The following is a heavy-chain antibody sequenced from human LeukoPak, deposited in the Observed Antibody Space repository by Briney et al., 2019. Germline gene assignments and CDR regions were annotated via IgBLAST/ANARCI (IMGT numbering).Heavy chain of an antibody. D-gene: IGHD2-2*01. CDR2: ISSSSSYI. CDR3: ARVQSYCSSTSCYDVYYYYYMDV. Sequence: PGGSLRLSCAASGFTFSSYSMNWVRQAPGKGLEWVSSISSSSSYIYYADSVKGRFTISRDNAKNSLYLQMNSLRAEDTAVYYCARVQSYCSSTSCYDVYYYYYMDVWGKGTTVTVSS. CDR1: GFTFSSYS. V-gene: IGHV3-21*01. J-gene: IGHJ6*03.